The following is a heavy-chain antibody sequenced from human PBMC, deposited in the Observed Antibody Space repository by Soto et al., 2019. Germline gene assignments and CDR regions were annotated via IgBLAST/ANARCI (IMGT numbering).Heavy chain of an antibody. CDR2: FDPEDGET. J-gene: IGHJ6*03. D-gene: IGHD3-10*01. Sequence: ASVKVSCKVSGYTLTELSMHWVRQAPGKGLEWMGGFDPEDGETIYAQKFQGRVTMTEDTSTDTAYMELSSLRSEDTAVYYCATTIHGEPNSQNYYYYYMDVWGKGTTVTVSS. CDR3: ATTIHGEPNSQNYYYYYMDV. V-gene: IGHV1-24*01. CDR1: GYTLTELS.